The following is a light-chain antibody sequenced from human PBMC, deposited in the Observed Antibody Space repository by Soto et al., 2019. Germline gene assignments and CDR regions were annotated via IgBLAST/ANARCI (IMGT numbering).Light chain of an antibody. CDR2: KAS. Sequence: DIQMTQSPSTLSASVVDRVTITCRASQSINSWLAWYQQKPGKAPKSLIYKASSLESGVPSRFSGSGSGTEFSLTISSLQPDDFATYYCQHYNSYSEAFGQGTKVDIK. CDR1: QSINSW. V-gene: IGKV1-5*03. J-gene: IGKJ1*01. CDR3: QHYNSYSEA.